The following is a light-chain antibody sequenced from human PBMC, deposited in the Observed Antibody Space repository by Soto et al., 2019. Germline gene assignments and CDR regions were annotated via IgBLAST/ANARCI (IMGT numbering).Light chain of an antibody. Sequence: EIVLTQSPATLSLSPGESATLSCRASQSVSHFLAWYQQKPGQAPRLLIYDTSSRATGTPGRFSGSGSGTDFTLTIDILEPADAAVYYCQQRTDWPTFGGGTKVEI. CDR1: QSVSHF. J-gene: IGKJ4*01. CDR2: DTS. CDR3: QQRTDWPT. V-gene: IGKV3-11*01.